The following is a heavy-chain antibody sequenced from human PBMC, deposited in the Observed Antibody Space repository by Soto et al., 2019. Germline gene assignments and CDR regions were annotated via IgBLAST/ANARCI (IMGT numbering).Heavy chain of an antibody. CDR2: GCGSGST. V-gene: IGHV3-53*01. CDR1: GFTVSSNY. CDR3: VRNGGYSYVLLTTYYGMDV. J-gene: IGHJ6*04. Sequence: GGSLRLSCAASGFTVSSNYMSWVRRAPGNGLEWVSVGCGSGSTYYADCVKGRFTIFRVNYKNTLDLQMNSLRAEDTAVYYCVRNGGYSYVLLTTYYGMDVWGTGPTVTISS. D-gene: IGHD5-18*01.